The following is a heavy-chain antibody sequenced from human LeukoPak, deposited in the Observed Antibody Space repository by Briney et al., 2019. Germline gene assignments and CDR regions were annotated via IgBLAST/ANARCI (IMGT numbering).Heavy chain of an antibody. CDR1: GFTVSSNS. CDR3: ARRAGAYSHPYDY. CDR2: IYSDNT. V-gene: IGHV3-53*01. D-gene: IGHD4/OR15-4a*01. Sequence: GGTLRLSCTVSGFTVSSNSMSWVRQAPGKGLEGVSFIYSDNTHYSDSVTGRFTISRDNSKNTLYLQMNSLRAEDTAVYYCARRAGAYSHPYDYWGQGTLVTVSS. J-gene: IGHJ4*02.